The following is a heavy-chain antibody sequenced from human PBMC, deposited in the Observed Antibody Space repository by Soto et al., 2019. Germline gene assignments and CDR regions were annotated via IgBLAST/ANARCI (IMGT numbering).Heavy chain of an antibody. CDR2: IYNAGST. D-gene: IGHD2-21*02. J-gene: IGHJ6*02. CDR3: ALIYCGGDCQTNYFYYGMDV. V-gene: IGHV3-53*01. CDR1: GFTVSDNY. Sequence: PGGSLRLSCAASGFTVSDNYRTWVRQAPGRGLEWVSAIYNAGSTYYAASVKGRVTISIDKSKNPLYLQLNTLSAEDTAMYYCALIYCGGDCQTNYFYYGMDVWGQGTTVTVSS.